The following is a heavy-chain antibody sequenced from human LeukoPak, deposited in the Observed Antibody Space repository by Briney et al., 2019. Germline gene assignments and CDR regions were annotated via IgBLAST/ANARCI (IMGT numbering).Heavy chain of an antibody. D-gene: IGHD3-10*01. J-gene: IGHJ4*02. V-gene: IGHV3-53*01. CDR2: IYSGGST. CDR3: ARGTMVRGVLVN. CDR1: GFTVSSNY. Sequence: GGSLRLSCAASGFTVSSNYMSWVRQAPGKGLEWVSVIYSGGSTYYAASVKGRLTISRDNSKNTLYLQMNSLRAEDTAVYYCARGTMVRGVLVNWGQGTLVTVSS.